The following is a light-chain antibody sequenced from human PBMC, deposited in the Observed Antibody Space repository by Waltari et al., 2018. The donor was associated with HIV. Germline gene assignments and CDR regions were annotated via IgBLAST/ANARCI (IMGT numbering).Light chain of an antibody. V-gene: IGLV1-51*01. CDR1: NSNAANHF. Sequence: QSVLTQPPSVSAAPGQKVTISCSGDNSNAANHFVSRYQQLPGRAPRLLIYDNEKRPPRIPDRFSAFKAGMSATLVITGLQIVDEADYYCGTWDSSLSLYVFGTGTTVAVL. CDR2: DNE. CDR3: GTWDSSLSLYV. J-gene: IGLJ1*01.